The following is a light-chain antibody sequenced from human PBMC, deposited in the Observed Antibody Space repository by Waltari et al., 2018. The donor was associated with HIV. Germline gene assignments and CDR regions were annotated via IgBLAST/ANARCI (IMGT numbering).Light chain of an antibody. J-gene: IGKJ2*01. CDR1: QSVLYSSNNKNY. Sequence: DIVMTQSPDSLAVYLGERATINRKSSQSVLYSSNNKNYLAWYQQKPGQPPKLLIYWASTRESGVPDRFSGSGSGTDFTLTISSLQAEDVAVYYCQQYYSTLYTFGQGTKLEIK. V-gene: IGKV4-1*01. CDR3: QQYYSTLYT. CDR2: WAS.